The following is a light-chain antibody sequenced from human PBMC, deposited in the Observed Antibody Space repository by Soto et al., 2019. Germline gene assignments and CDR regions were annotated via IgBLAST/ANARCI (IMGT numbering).Light chain of an antibody. Sequence: DIVMTQSPDSLAMSLGKRATINCKSSQSVLYSSTNKNYLAWYQQKPGQPPKLLIYWASTRESGVPDRFSGSGSGTDFTLTISSLQAEDVAVYYCQQYYNTPFTFGPGTKVDIK. CDR3: QQYYNTPFT. V-gene: IGKV4-1*01. CDR1: QSVLYSSTNKNY. J-gene: IGKJ3*01. CDR2: WAS.